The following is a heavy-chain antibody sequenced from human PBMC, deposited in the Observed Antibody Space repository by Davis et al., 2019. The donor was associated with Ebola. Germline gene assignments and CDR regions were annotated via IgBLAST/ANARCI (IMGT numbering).Heavy chain of an antibody. Sequence: SVKVSCKASGYTFSGNYIQWVRQAPGQGLEWMGGIIPIFGTTNYARKFRGRVTITADKSTRIAYMELSILRSEDTAVYYCARGPSVATAHYFDFWGQGTLVTVSS. CDR3: ARGPSVATAHYFDF. J-gene: IGHJ4*02. CDR2: IIPIFGTT. D-gene: IGHD2-21*02. V-gene: IGHV1-69*06. CDR1: GYTFSGNY.